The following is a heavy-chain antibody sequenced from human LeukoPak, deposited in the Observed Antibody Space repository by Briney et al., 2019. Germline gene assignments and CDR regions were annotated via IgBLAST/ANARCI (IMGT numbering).Heavy chain of an antibody. CDR2: ISGSCGST. D-gene: IGHD3-10*01. J-gene: IGHJ4*02. CDR3: ATIITMVRGVRDY. V-gene: IGHV3-23*01. Sequence: GGSLRLSCAASGFTFSSYAMSWVRQAPGKGLERVSAISGSCGSTYYADSVKGRFTTSRDNSKNTLYLQMNSLRAEDTAVYYCATIITMVRGVRDYWGQGTLVTASS. CDR1: GFTFSSYA.